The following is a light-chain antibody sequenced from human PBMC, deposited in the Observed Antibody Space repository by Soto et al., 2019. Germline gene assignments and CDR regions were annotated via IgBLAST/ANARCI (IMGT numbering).Light chain of an antibody. J-gene: IGKJ4*01. CDR1: QSISSY. Sequence: DIQMTQSPSSLSASVGDRVTITRRASQSISSYLNWYQQKPGKAPKLLIYAASSLQSGVPSRFSGSGSGTDFTLTITSLPPESFATYSCQQSYSTPRTVGGGTKVDSK. CDR3: QQSYSTPRT. CDR2: AAS. V-gene: IGKV1-39*01.